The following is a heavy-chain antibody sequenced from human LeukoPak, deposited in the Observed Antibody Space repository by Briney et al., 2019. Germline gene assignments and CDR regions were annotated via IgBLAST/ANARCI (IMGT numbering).Heavy chain of an antibody. Sequence: PGGSLRLSCAASGFTFSDSYMTWVRQAPGKGVEWVAYISGSGHDINYSDSVKGRFTISRDNAKSSLYLQMNSLRAEDTAVYYCARDYNLGQGTLVTVSS. J-gene: IGHJ4*02. CDR2: ISGSGHDI. CDR1: GFTFSDSY. CDR3: ARDYN. V-gene: IGHV3-11*04.